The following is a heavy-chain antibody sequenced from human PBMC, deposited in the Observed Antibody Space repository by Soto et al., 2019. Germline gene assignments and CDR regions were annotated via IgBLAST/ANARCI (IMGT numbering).Heavy chain of an antibody. CDR3: ARGSSSGGFY. J-gene: IGHJ4*02. Sequence: ASVKVSCKASGYTFTSYDINLVRQATGQGLEXXGXXNXXXXXTXXAQKFQGRVTMTRNTSISTAYMELSSLRSEDTAVYYCARGSSSGGFYWGQGTLVTVSS. CDR1: GYTFTSYD. V-gene: IGHV1-8*01. D-gene: IGHD6-6*01. CDR2: XNXXXXXT.